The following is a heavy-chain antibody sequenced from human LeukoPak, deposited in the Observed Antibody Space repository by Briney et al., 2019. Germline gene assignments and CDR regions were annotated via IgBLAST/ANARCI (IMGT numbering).Heavy chain of an antibody. J-gene: IGHJ4*02. V-gene: IGHV4-39*01. Sequence: SETLSLTCTVSGGSISSSHSYRDWLRQPPGKGLEWIGSLYYGGNSYYNPSLKSRVTISADTPKNQFALKLTSVTAADMAVYYCVIMAGYWGQGVLVTVSS. CDR3: VIMAGY. D-gene: IGHD3-10*01. CDR1: GGSISSSHSY. CDR2: LYYGGNS.